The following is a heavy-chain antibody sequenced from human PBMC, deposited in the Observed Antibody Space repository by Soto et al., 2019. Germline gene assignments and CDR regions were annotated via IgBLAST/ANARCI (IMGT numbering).Heavy chain of an antibody. CDR1: GFTFRSFT. V-gene: IGHV3-21*02. J-gene: IGHJ5*02. Sequence: EVQLVESGGGLVKPGGSLRLSCAASGFTFRSFTMNWVRQAPGKGLEWVSTISSNSAYIYYTDALRGRFTISRDNAKNSLHLQMNSVRAEPTAVYYCTRDASRNSSARGWFDPWGPGALVTVSS. CDR2: ISSNSAYI. CDR3: TRDASRNSSARGWFDP. D-gene: IGHD6-13*01.